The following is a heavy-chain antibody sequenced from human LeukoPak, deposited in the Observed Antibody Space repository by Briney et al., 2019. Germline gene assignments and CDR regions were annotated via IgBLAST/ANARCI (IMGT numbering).Heavy chain of an antibody. J-gene: IGHJ4*02. CDR3: ARDHGSGSFSLFY. CDR1: GGSFSGYY. CDR2: INHSGST. Sequence: SETLSLTCAVYGGSFSGYYWSWIRQPPGKGLEWIGEINHSGSTNYNPSLKSRVTISVDTSKNQFSLKLSSVTAADTAVYYCARDHGSGSFSLFYWGQGTLVTVSS. V-gene: IGHV4-34*01. D-gene: IGHD3-10*01.